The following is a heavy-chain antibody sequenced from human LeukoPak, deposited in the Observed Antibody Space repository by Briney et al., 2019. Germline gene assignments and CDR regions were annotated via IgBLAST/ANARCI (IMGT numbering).Heavy chain of an antibody. D-gene: IGHD2-2*01. CDR1: GFTFSSYA. V-gene: IGHV3-23*01. J-gene: IGHJ4*02. CDR3: ARVGYCSSTSCWHYFDY. CDR2: ISGSGGST. Sequence: GGSLRLSCAASGFTFSSYAMSWVRQAPGKGLEWVSAISGSGGSTYYADSVKGRFTISRDNSKNTLYLQMNSLRAEDTAVYYCARVGYCSSTSCWHYFDYWGQGTLVTVSS.